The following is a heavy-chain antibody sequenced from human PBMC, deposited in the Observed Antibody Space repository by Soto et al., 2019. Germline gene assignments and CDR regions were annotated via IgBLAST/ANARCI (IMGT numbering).Heavy chain of an antibody. CDR3: ARNQEDYYDSSGYFSPPTY. V-gene: IGHV4-39*01. CDR1: GGSISSSSYY. J-gene: IGHJ4*02. Sequence: QLQLQESGPGLVKPSETLSLTCTVSGGSISSSSYYWGWIRQPPGKGLEWIGSIYYSGSTYYNPSLKSRVTISVDTYKNQFSLKLSSVTDADAAVYYCARNQEDYYDSSGYFSPPTYWGQGTLVTVSS. CDR2: IYYSGST. D-gene: IGHD3-22*01.